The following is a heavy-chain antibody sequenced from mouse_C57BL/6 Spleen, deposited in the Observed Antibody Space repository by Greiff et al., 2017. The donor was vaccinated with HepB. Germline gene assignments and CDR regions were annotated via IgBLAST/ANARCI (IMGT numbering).Heavy chain of an antibody. D-gene: IGHD2-2*01. V-gene: IGHV1-50*01. CDR3: TRRGLRREAFDY. CDR1: GYTFTSYW. J-gene: IGHJ2*01. Sequence: QVQLQQPGAELVKPGASVTLSCKASGYTFTSYWMQWVKQRPGQGLEWIGEIDPSDSYTNYNQKFKGKATLTVDTSSSTAYMQLSSLTSEDSAVYYCTRRGLRREAFDYWGQGTTLTVSS. CDR2: IDPSDSYT.